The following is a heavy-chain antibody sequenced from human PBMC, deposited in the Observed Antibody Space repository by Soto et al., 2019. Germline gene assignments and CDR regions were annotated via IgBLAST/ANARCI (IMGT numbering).Heavy chain of an antibody. J-gene: IGHJ5*02. V-gene: IGHV5-10-1*01. Sequence: GESLKISCKGSGYSFTSYWISWLRHMRGKGLEWMGRIDPSDSYTNYSPSFQGHVTISADKSISTAYLQWSSLKASDTAMYYCASEGVTGTTGWFDPWGQGTLVTVSS. CDR2: IDPSDSYT. D-gene: IGHD1-20*01. CDR3: ASEGVTGTTGWFDP. CDR1: GYSFTSYW.